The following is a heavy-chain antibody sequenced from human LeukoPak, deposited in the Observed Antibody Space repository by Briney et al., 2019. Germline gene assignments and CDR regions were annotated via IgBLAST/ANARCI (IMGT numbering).Heavy chain of an antibody. J-gene: IGHJ6*03. CDR3: TRLFVNYGDYYYMDV. D-gene: IGHD4-17*01. CDR2: ITSKANSYAT. CDR1: GFTFRGSA. V-gene: IGHV3-73*01. Sequence: GGSLRLSCAASGFTFRGSAMHGVRHPSGKALEGVGRITSKANSYATAYVSSVKGRFTISRDDSKNTAYLQMNSLKTEDTAVYYCTRLFVNYGDYYYMDVWGKGTTVTVSS.